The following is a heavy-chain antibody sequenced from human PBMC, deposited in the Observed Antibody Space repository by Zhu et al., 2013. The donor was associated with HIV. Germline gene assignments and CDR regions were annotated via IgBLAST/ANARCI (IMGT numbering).Heavy chain of an antibody. D-gene: IGHD5-12*01. CDR1: GYTFTSYY. CDR3: ARRGLRDFDY. J-gene: IGHJ4*02. V-gene: IGHV1-46*01. CDR2: INPSGGST. Sequence: QVQLVQSGAEVEKPGASLKVSCETSGYTFTSYYLHWVRQAPGQGLEWMGIINPSGGSTTYAQKFQGRVTMTRDTSTSTVYMELSSLRSEDTAVYYCARRGLRDFDYWGQGTLVTVSS.